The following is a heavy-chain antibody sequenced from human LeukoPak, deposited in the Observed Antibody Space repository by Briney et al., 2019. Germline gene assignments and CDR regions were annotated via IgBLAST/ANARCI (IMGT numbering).Heavy chain of an antibody. Sequence: QPGGSLRLSCAASGFTFSNFGIHWVRQAPGKGLEWVSYISSSGSTVYYADSVKGQFTISRDNAKNSLYLQMNSLRAEDTAVYYCARTTGQFDYWGQGTLVTVSS. CDR3: ARTTGQFDY. CDR1: GFTFSNFG. D-gene: IGHD1-1*01. J-gene: IGHJ4*02. CDR2: ISSSGSTV. V-gene: IGHV3-48*01.